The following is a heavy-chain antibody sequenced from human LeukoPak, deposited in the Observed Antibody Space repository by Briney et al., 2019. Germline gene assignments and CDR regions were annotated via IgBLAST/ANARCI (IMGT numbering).Heavy chain of an antibody. CDR3: ARDPGVRWLVGFDY. CDR1: GFTFSRYD. Sequence: GGSLRLSCAASGFTFSRYDMHWVRQAPGKGLEWVAVIWYDGSNKYYADSVKGRFTISRDNSKNTLYLQMDSLRAEDTAVYYCARDPGVRWLVGFDYWGQGTLVTVSS. J-gene: IGHJ4*02. V-gene: IGHV3-33*08. CDR2: IWYDGSNK. D-gene: IGHD6-19*01.